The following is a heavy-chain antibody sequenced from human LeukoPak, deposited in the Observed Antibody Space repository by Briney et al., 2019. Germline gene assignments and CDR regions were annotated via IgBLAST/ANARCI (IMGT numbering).Heavy chain of an antibody. CDR1: GGSISSYY. J-gene: IGHJ5*02. CDR3: ARERGGLDA. Sequence: PSETLSLTCTVSGGSISSYYWSWIRQPPGKGLEWIGYIYYSGSTNYNPSLKSRVTISVDTSKNQFSLKLSSMTAADTAVYYCARERGGLDAWGQGTLVTVSS. D-gene: IGHD2-15*01. CDR2: IYYSGST. V-gene: IGHV4-59*01.